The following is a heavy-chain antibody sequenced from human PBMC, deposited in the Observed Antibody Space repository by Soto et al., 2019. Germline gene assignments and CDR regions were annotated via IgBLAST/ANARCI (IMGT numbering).Heavy chain of an antibody. CDR1: GFTFSSYD. CDR2: IGTAGDT. D-gene: IGHD6-19*01. J-gene: IGHJ5*02. CDR3: ARGGWNNWFDP. V-gene: IGHV3-13*01. Sequence: GGSLRLSCAASGFTFSSYDMHWVRQATGKGLEWVTAIGTAGDTYYPGSVKGRFTISRENAKNSLYLQMNSLRAEDTAVYYCARGGWNNWFDPWGQGTLVTVSS.